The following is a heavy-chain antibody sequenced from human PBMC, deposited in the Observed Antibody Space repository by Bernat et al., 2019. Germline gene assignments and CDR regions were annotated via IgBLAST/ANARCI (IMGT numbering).Heavy chain of an antibody. Sequence: QVQLQESGPGLVKPSETLSLTCAVSDYSISSGYSWGWIRQSPGKGLEWIGSISHSGSTYYNPSLKSRVIISVDMSKNQFSLKLSSVTAADTAVYFCARDWDYYGSGMFDYWGQGTLVTVSS. V-gene: IGHV4-38-2*02. J-gene: IGHJ4*02. CDR1: DYSISSGYS. CDR3: ARDWDYYGSGMFDY. D-gene: IGHD3-10*01. CDR2: ISHSGST.